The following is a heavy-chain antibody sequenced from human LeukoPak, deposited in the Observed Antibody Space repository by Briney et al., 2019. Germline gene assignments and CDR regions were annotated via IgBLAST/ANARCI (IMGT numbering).Heavy chain of an antibody. CDR2: IWYDGSNK. Sequence: PGGSLRLSCAASGFTFSSYGMHWVRQAPGKGLEWVALIWYDGSNKYYADSVKGRFTISRDNSKNTVYLQMNSLRAEDTAVYSCAKEPSPVVKYSFDSWGQGTQVTVSS. D-gene: IGHD2-15*01. CDR1: GFTFSSYG. V-gene: IGHV3-33*06. CDR3: AKEPSPVVKYSFDS. J-gene: IGHJ4*02.